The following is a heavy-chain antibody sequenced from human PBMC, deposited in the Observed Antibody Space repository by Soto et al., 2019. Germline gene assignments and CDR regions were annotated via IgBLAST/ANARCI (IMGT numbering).Heavy chain of an antibody. CDR3: AREGYCSGGSCAREYYYYGMDV. Sequence: GGSLRLSCAASGFTFSSYGMNWVRQAPGKGLEWVSSISSSSSYIYYADSVKGRFTISRDNAKNSLYLQMNSLRAEDTAVYYCAREGYCSGGSCAREYYYYGMDVWGQGTTVTVSS. D-gene: IGHD2-15*01. V-gene: IGHV3-21*01. J-gene: IGHJ6*02. CDR2: ISSSSSYI. CDR1: GFTFSSYG.